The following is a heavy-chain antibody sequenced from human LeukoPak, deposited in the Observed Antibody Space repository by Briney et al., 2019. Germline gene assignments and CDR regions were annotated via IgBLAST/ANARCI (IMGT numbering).Heavy chain of an antibody. Sequence: ASVKVSCKASGYTXTDYYMHGVRQAPGQGLEWMGWINPKSGGRSYAQRFQGRVTMTRDTSISTAYMELSRLRSDDTAVYYCATGERLVPAAMWFDYWGQGTLVTVSS. CDR1: GYTXTDYY. D-gene: IGHD2-2*01. CDR2: INPKSGGR. V-gene: IGHV1-2*02. J-gene: IGHJ4*02. CDR3: ATGERLVPAAMWFDY.